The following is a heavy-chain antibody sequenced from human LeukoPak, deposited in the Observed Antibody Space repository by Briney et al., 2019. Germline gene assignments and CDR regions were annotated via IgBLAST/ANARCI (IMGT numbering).Heavy chain of an antibody. CDR3: ARDEGLFAY. CDR2: ISSTSSTI. J-gene: IGHJ4*02. Sequence: GGSLRLSCAASGFTFSSYSMNWVRQAPGKGLEWVSYISSTSSTIYYADSVKGRFTISRDTAKNSLYLQMNSLRAEDTAMYYCARDEGLFAYWGQGALVTVSS. CDR1: GFTFSSYS. V-gene: IGHV3-48*01. D-gene: IGHD3/OR15-3a*01.